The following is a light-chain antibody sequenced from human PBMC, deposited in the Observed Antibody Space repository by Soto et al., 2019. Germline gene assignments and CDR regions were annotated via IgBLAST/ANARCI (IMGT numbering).Light chain of an antibody. CDR2: GAS. V-gene: IGKV3-15*01. CDR1: QSISIN. J-gene: IGKJ1*01. CDR3: QQYDNSPPWT. Sequence: EVVMTQSPATLSVSPGERVALSCRASQSISINLAWIQQKPGQGPRRLMIGASTRATGVPDRFSGSGSGTELTLTINSLQSDEFATYSCQQYDNSPPWTFGQGTQVE.